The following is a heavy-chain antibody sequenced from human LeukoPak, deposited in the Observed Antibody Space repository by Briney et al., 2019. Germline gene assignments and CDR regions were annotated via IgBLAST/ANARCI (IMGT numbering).Heavy chain of an antibody. Sequence: GGSLRLSCAASGVTFSSYGMHWVRQAPGKGLEWVAVISYDGSNKYYADSVKGRFTISRDNSKNTLYLQMNSLRAEDTAVYYCAKGYSSGWQGFDYWGQGTLVTVSS. CDR1: GVTFSSYG. J-gene: IGHJ4*02. CDR3: AKGYSSGWQGFDY. V-gene: IGHV3-30*18. CDR2: ISYDGSNK. D-gene: IGHD6-19*01.